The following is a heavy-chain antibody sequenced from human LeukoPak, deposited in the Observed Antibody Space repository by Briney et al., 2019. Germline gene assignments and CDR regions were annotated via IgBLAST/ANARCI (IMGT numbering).Heavy chain of an antibody. D-gene: IGHD3-22*01. CDR3: AKRQYDNGGYFDY. J-gene: IGHJ4*02. CDR2: ISGSGGST. V-gene: IGHV3-23*01. CDR1: GLTFSTYA. Sequence: PGGSLRLSCAASGLTFSTYAMSWVRQAPGMGLEWVSVISGSGGSTYNADSVKGRFTISRDNSENTLYLQMNNLRAEDTAVYYCAKRQYDNGGYFDYWGQGTLVTVSS.